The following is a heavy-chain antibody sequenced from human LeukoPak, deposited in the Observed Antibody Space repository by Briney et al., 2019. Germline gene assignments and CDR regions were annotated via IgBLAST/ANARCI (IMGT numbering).Heavy chain of an antibody. Sequence: SETRSLTCTVSGGSISSYYWSWIRQPPGKGLEWIGYIYYSGSANYNPSLKSRVTISVDTSNNQFSLKLSSVTAADTAVYSCARGGGWSPYYFDFWGQGTLVTVSS. V-gene: IGHV4-59*01. J-gene: IGHJ4*02. CDR3: ARGGGWSPYYFDF. D-gene: IGHD6-19*01. CDR1: GGSISSYY. CDR2: IYYSGSA.